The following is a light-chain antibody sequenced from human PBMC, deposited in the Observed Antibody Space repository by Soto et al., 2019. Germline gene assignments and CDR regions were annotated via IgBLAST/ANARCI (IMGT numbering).Light chain of an antibody. CDR1: SSNVGNNF. CDR3: ATWDTKLSAVV. J-gene: IGLJ2*01. V-gene: IGLV1-51*01. Sequence: QSLLTQPPSMSATPGQRVTISCSGSSSNVGNNFVSWYQQFPGTAPKHLIFDSSQRPSGIPDRFFASKSGASATLSITGPQAGDEAVYYCATWDTKLSAVVFGGGTKLTVL. CDR2: DSS.